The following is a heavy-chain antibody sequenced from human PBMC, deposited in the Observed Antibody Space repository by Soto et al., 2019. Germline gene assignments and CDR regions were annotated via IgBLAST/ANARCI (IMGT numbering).Heavy chain of an antibody. D-gene: IGHD2-2*01. Sequence: GGSLRLSCAASGFMFGNYGMSWVRQAPGKGLEWVSGISGSGGRTYNADSVKGRFTISRDNSKNTMYMQMSSLRAEDTAVYYCAKKSTDSSGYFDYWGQGTLVTVS. V-gene: IGHV3-23*01. CDR3: AKKSTDSSGYFDY. CDR1: GFMFGNYG. CDR2: ISGSGGRT. J-gene: IGHJ4*02.